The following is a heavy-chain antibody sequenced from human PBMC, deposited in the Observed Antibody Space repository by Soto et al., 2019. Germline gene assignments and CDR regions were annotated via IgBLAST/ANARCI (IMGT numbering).Heavy chain of an antibody. J-gene: IGHJ4*02. Sequence: EVQLVESGGRLVQPGRSLRLSCVGTGLNFDDFAMHWVRQAPGKGLEWVSGITWNSRVLAYADSVKGRFTISRDNARNYLYLQMDSLRDEYTALYYCAKGRYDFWRPYYFDSWGQGTLVTVSS. V-gene: IGHV3-9*01. D-gene: IGHD3-3*01. CDR3: AKGRYDFWRPYYFDS. CDR1: GLNFDDFA. CDR2: ITWNSRVL.